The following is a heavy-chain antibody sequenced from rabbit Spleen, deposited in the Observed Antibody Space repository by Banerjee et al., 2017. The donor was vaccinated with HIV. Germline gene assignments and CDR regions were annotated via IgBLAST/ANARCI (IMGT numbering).Heavy chain of an antibody. CDR3: ARDAGTSFSTYGMDL. V-gene: IGHV1S40*01. D-gene: IGHD8-1*01. J-gene: IGHJ6*01. CDR1: GFSFSSRYY. Sequence: QSLEESGGDLVKPGASLTLTCTASGFSFSSRYYMCWVRQAPGKGLEWIACIYAGSSGSTYSATWAKGRFTLSKTSSTTVTLQMTSLTAADTATYFCARDAGTSFSTYGMDLWGQGTLVTVS. CDR2: IYAGSSGST.